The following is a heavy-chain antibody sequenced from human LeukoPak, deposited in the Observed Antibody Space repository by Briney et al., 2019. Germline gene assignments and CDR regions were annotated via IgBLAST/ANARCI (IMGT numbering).Heavy chain of an antibody. CDR2: MDNRGSI. D-gene: IGHD3-16*01. CDR3: ARDSDSGFQ. Sequence: SETLSLTCTVSGGSFSLYFWHWIRQPPGEGLDWIGEMDNRGSIQYKPSLRSRGIISIYTSGNHFSLKLSSVTAADTAVYFCARDSDSGFQWGQGMLVTVSS. CDR1: GGSFSLYF. J-gene: IGHJ4*02. V-gene: IGHV4-34*01.